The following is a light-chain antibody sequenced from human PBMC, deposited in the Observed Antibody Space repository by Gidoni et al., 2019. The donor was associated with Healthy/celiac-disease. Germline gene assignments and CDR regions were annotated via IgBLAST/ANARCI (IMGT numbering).Light chain of an antibody. V-gene: IGKV1-5*03. J-gene: IGKJ1*01. CDR1: QSISSW. Sequence: DIQMTQSPSTLSASVGDRVTITCRASQSISSWLAWYQQKTGKAPKLLIYKASSLESGVPSRFSGSGSGTEFTLTISSLQPDDFATYYGQQYNSYSAFGQGTKVEIK. CDR3: QQYNSYSA. CDR2: KAS.